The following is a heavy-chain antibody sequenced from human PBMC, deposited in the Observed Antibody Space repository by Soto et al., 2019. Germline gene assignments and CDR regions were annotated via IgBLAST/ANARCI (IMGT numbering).Heavy chain of an antibody. D-gene: IGHD5-12*01. V-gene: IGHV4-34*01. CDR3: ASPQIDSGYDYEFDY. J-gene: IGHJ4*02. CDR1: GGSFSGYY. Sequence: SETLSLTCAVSGGSFSGYYWSWIRQPPGKGLEWIGEINHSGSTNYNPSLKSRVTISVDTSKNQFSLKLSSVTAADTAVYYCASPQIDSGYDYEFDYWGQGTLVTSPQ. CDR2: INHSGST.